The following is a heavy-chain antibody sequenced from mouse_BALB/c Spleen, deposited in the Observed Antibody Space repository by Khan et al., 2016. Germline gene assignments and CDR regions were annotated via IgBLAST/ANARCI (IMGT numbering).Heavy chain of an antibody. J-gene: IGHJ4*01. CDR2: ILPGNANS. V-gene: IGHV1-9*01. Sequence: QVQLQQSGAELMKPGASVKISCKATGYTFSNYWIEWVKQRPGHGLEWIGDILPGNANSNYNENLKGKATLTVDTSSNTAYMQLTSLTSEDSAVYYWTRAWYSMDYWGQGTSVTVSS. CDR1: GYTFSNYW. CDR3: TRAWYSMDY.